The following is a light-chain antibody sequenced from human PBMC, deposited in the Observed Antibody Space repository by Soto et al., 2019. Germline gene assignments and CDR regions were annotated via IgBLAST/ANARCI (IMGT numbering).Light chain of an antibody. CDR2: GNS. CDR3: QSYDSSLGAAV. J-gene: IGLJ7*01. CDR1: SSNIGAGYD. V-gene: IGLV1-40*01. Sequence: QSVLTQPPSVSGAPGQRVTISCTGSSSNIGAGYDVHWYQQLPGTAPKLLIYGNSNRPSGVPDRFSGSKSGTSASLAITGIQAEDEADYYCQSYDSSLGAAVFGGGTQLAVL.